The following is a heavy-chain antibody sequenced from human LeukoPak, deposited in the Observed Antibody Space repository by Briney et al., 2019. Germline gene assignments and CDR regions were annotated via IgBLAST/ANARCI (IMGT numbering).Heavy chain of an antibody. J-gene: IGHJ6*03. D-gene: IGHD1-14*01. Sequence: GESLKISCKGSGYSFTTYWIGWVRQMPGKGLEWMGIIYPGESDTRYSPSFQGQVTISADKSISTAYLQWSSLKASDTAMYYCARHYVYEGPPYYCYYLDVWGEGTTVTISS. CDR2: IYPGESDT. V-gene: IGHV5-51*01. CDR3: ARHYVYEGPPYYCYYLDV. CDR1: GYSFTTYW.